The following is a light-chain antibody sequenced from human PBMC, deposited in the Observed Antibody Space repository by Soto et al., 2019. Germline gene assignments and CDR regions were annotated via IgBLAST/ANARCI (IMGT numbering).Light chain of an antibody. CDR3: HQYGTAPLT. V-gene: IGKV3-11*01. CDR2: DAS. J-gene: IGKJ3*01. Sequence: EIVLTQSPATLSLSAGERATLSCRASQSFSSYLAWYQQKPGQAPRLLIYDASNRATGIPDRFSGSGSGTDFTLTISRLEPEDFSVYYCHQYGTAPLTFGPGTKVDIK. CDR1: QSFSSY.